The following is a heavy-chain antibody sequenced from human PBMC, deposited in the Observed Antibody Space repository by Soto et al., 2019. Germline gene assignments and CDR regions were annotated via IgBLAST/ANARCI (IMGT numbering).Heavy chain of an antibody. CDR1: GYTLTSYA. D-gene: IGHD2-15*01. V-gene: IGHV1-3*01. CDR2: INAGNGNT. CDR3: ARYMVVAATLDY. J-gene: IGHJ4*02. Sequence: ASVKVSCKASGYTLTSYAMHWVRQAPGQRLEWMGWINAGNGNTKYSQKFQGRVTITRDTSASTAYMELSSLRSEDTAVYYCARYMVVAATLDYWGQGTLVTVSS.